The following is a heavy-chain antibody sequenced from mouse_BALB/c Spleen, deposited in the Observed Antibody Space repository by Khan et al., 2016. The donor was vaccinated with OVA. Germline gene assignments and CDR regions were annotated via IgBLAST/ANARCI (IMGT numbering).Heavy chain of an antibody. V-gene: IGHV9-4*02. CDR2: INTHSGVP. D-gene: IGHD2-12*01. J-gene: IGHJ4*01. CDR1: GYTFTTAG. CDR3: ARGGGAEYRNDGGAMEY. Sequence: QIQLVQSGPELKKPGETVRISCKASGYTFTTAGIQWVQKMPGKGLKWIGWINTHSGVPKYAEDFKGRFAFSLEISVSTAYLQITNLKNEDTATFGCARGGGAEYRNDGGAMEYWGQGTSSTGPS.